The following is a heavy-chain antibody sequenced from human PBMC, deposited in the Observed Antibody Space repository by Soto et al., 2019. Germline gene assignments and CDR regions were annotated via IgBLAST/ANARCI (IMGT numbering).Heavy chain of an antibody. J-gene: IGHJ6*02. V-gene: IGHV1-3*01. CDR1: GYTFASYA. CDR3: ARGSNYGKTRYYYYGMDV. Sequence: ASVQVSCMSSGYTFASYAMHWVRQAPGPRLEWMGWINAGNGNTKYSQKFQGRVTITRDTSASTAYMELSSLRSEDTAVYYCARGSNYGKTRYYYYGMDVWGQGTTVTFSS. D-gene: IGHD4-4*01. CDR2: INAGNGNT.